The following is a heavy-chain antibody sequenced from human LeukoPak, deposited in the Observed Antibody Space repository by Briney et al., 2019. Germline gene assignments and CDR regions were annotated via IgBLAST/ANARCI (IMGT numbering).Heavy chain of an antibody. D-gene: IGHD3-10*01. CDR2: VKQDGSQK. Sequence: QPGGSLRLSCAASGFTFSSYWMSWVRQAPGKGLEWVANVKQDGSQKYYVDSVKGRFTISRDNAKNSLYLQMNSLRDEDTAVYYCARDGITWDYWGQGTLVTVSS. CDR3: ARDGITWDY. V-gene: IGHV3-7*01. J-gene: IGHJ4*02. CDR1: GFTFSSYW.